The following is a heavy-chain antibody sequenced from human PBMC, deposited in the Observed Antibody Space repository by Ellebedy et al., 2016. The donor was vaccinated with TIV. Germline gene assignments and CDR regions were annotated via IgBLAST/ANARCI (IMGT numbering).Heavy chain of an antibody. D-gene: IGHD1-1*01. CDR1: GYTFINYY. J-gene: IGHJ4*02. CDR2: ISPDSGGT. CDR3: SRVRGTWVFDS. Sequence: ASVKVSCKASGYTFINYYLHWVRQAPGQGLEWMGWISPDSGGTNYAQKFQDRVTMTRDTSFNTAYMELTSLRSDDTAMYYCSRVRGTWVFDSWGQGTLVTVSS. V-gene: IGHV1-2*02.